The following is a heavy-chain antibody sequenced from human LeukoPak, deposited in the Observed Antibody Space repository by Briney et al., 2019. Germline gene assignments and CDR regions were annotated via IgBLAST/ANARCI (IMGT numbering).Heavy chain of an antibody. D-gene: IGHD3-9*01. J-gene: IGHJ4*02. CDR3: ARAAGYYDILTGYHPGTFDY. CDR2: IYHSGST. Sequence: SETLSLTCTVSGGSVSSGSYYWSWIRQPPGKGLEWIGYIYHSGSTYYNPSLKSRVTISVDRSKNRFSLKLGSVTAADTAVYYCARAAGYYDILTGYHPGTFDYWGQGTLVTVSS. CDR1: GGSVSSGSYY. V-gene: IGHV4-30-2*01.